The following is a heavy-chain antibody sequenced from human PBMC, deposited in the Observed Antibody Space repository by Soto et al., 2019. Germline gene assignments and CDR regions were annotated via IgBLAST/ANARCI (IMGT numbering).Heavy chain of an antibody. V-gene: IGHV4-34*01. CDR1: GGSFSGHY. CDR3: ARGYPRSIFSTALATSYWFDS. D-gene: IGHD2-21*01. Sequence: QVQLQQWGAGLLKPSETLSLTCAVYGGSFSGHYWIWIRQYPGTGLGWIAEINHRGSTNYNPSLKSRVTMSVDTSTNPFTLRLGSVTAADTAVYYCARGYPRSIFSTALATSYWFDSWGQGGLVTVSS. CDR2: INHRGST. J-gene: IGHJ5*01.